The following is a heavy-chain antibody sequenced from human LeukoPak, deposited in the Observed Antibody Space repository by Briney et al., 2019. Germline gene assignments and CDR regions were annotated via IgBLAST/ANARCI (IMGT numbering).Heavy chain of an antibody. CDR3: VRLYYYDASGPPL. J-gene: IGHJ4*02. CDR2: IYYTGRT. V-gene: IGHV4-39*01. CDR1: GDYISSSSYY. Sequence: PSGTLSLTCSISGDYISSSSYYWGWIRQPPGKGLEWIGNIYYTGRTYYNPSLKSRVSESIDTSRNEFSLKLSSVTAADTAVYYCVRLYYYDASGPPLWGQGTLVIVSS. D-gene: IGHD3-22*01.